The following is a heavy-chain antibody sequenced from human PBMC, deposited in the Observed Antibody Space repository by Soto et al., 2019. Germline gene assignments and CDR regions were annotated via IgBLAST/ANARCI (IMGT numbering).Heavy chain of an antibody. CDR1: GGSISSGGYY. D-gene: IGHD3-10*01. V-gene: IGHV4-31*03. CDR3: ARDAGGGSFFGTYYYYGTDV. CDR2: IYYSGST. J-gene: IGHJ6*02. Sequence: SETLSLTCTVSGGSISSGGYYWSWIRQHPGKGLEWIGYIYYSGSTYYNPSLKSRVTISVDTSKNQFSLKLSSVTAADTAVYYCARDAGGGSFFGTYYYYGTDVWGQGTTVTVSS.